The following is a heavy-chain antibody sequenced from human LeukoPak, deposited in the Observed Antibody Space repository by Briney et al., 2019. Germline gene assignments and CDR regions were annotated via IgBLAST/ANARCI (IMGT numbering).Heavy chain of an antibody. D-gene: IGHD6-19*01. V-gene: IGHV4-38-2*02. CDR3: ARKWAVAGRGYYFDY. Sequence: KPSETLSLTCTVSGDSISSSYYWGWIRQPPGKGLEWIGSLYSSGSTYYNPSLKSRVTISVDTSKNQFSLQLNSVTPEDTAVYYCARKWAVAGRGYYFDYWGQGILVTVSS. CDR1: GDSISSSYY. CDR2: LYSSGST. J-gene: IGHJ4*02.